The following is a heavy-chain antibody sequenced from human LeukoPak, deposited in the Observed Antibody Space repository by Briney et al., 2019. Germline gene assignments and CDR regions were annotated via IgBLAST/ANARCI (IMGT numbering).Heavy chain of an antibody. Sequence: GGSLRLSCVASGFTFSNYNMNWVRQAPGKGLEWVSSISGSGTYIYYADSLKGRFTISRDNARNSLYLQMNSLRAEDTAVYYCASTKSGGWYFDLWGRGTLVTVSS. CDR3: ASTKSGGWYFDL. CDR2: ISGSGTYI. CDR1: GFTFSNYN. D-gene: IGHD2-8*01. J-gene: IGHJ2*01. V-gene: IGHV3-21*01.